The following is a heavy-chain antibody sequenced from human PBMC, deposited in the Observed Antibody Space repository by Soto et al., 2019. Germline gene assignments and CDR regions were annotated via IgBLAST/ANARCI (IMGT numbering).Heavy chain of an antibody. Sequence: ASVKVSCKASGYTFTSYAMHWVRQAPGQRLGWMGWINAGNGNTKYSQKFQGRVTITRDTSASTAYMELSSLRSEDTAVYYCARGGCSSTSCYYSYYYYGMDVWGQGTTVTVSS. CDR3: ARGGCSSTSCYYSYYYYGMDV. V-gene: IGHV1-3*01. D-gene: IGHD2-2*01. CDR2: INAGNGNT. CDR1: GYTFTSYA. J-gene: IGHJ6*02.